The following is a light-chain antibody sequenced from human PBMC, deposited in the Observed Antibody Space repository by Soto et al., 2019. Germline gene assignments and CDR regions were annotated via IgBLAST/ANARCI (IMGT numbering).Light chain of an antibody. CDR1: QTISSW. J-gene: IGKJ1*01. CDR2: KAS. V-gene: IGKV1-5*03. CDR3: QHYNSYSDA. Sequence: DIQMTQSPSTLSGSVGDRVTITCRASQTISSWLAWYQQKPGKAPKLLSYKASTLKSGGPSRFSGSGSGTEFTLSISSLQPDDFATSYCQHYNSYSDAFGQGTKVELK.